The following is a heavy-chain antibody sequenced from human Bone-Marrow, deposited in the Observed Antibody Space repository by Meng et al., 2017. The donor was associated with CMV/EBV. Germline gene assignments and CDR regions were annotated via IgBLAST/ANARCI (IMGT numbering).Heavy chain of an antibody. CDR3: ARDERFLEWLFGY. CDR1: GYSISSGYY. V-gene: IGHV4-38-2*02. J-gene: IGHJ4*02. D-gene: IGHD3-3*01. Sequence: GSLRLSCTVSGYSISSGYYWGWIRQPPGKGLEWIGSIYHSGSTYYNPSLKSRVTISVDTSKNQFSLKLRSVTAADTAVYYCARDERFLEWLFGYWGQGTLVTVSS. CDR2: IYHSGST.